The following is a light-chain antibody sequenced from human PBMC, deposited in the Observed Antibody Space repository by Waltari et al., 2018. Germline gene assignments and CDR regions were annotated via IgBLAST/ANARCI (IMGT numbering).Light chain of an antibody. V-gene: IGLV2-14*03. J-gene: IGLJ3*02. CDR3: NSYTSSRTWV. Sequence: QSALTQPASVSGPPGQSITISCTGTSSDVGGYKYVSWYQQHPGKAPKLIIYDVSTRPSGTSNRFSGSKSGNTASLTISGLQAEDEADYYCNSYTSSRTWVFGGGTKLTVL. CDR1: SSDVGGYKY. CDR2: DVS.